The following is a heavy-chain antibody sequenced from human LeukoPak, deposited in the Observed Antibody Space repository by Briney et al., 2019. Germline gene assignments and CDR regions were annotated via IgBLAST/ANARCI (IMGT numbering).Heavy chain of an antibody. CDR1: GFTFDDYA. CDR2: ISWNSGSI. D-gene: IGHD6-19*01. J-gene: IGHJ4*02. Sequence: GGSPRLSCAASGFTFDDYAMHWVRQAPGKGLEWVSGISWNSGSIGYADSVKGRFTISRDNAKNSLYLQMNSLRAEDTALYYCAKDMDGAVAGDFDYWGQGTLVTVSS. V-gene: IGHV3-9*01. CDR3: AKDMDGAVAGDFDY.